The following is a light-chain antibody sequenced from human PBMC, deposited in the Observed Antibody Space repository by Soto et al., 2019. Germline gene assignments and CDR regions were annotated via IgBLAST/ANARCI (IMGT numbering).Light chain of an antibody. CDR2: AAL. V-gene: IGKV1-39*01. Sequence: DIQMTQSPSSLSASVGDRVTITCRASESITRRLDWYQQKPGKAPKLLIYAALSLENGVPSRFRGGGSGTDSTLTISNLQPEDYATEYCQQHHCTISITFGQGTRLEIK. J-gene: IGKJ5*01. CDR1: ESITRR. CDR3: QQHHCTISIT.